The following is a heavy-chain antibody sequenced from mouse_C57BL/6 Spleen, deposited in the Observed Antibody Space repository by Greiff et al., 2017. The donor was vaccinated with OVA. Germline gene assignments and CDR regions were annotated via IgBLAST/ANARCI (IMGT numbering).Heavy chain of an antibody. J-gene: IGHJ1*03. Sequence: VQLQQSGPELVKPGASVKISCKASGYAFSSSWMNWVKQRPGKGLEWIGRIYPGDGDTNYNGKFKGKATLTADKSSSTAYMQLSSLTSEDSAVYFCATVVATRYFDVWGTGTTVTVSS. D-gene: IGHD1-1*01. CDR3: ATVVATRYFDV. V-gene: IGHV1-82*01. CDR1: GYAFSSSW. CDR2: IYPGDGDT.